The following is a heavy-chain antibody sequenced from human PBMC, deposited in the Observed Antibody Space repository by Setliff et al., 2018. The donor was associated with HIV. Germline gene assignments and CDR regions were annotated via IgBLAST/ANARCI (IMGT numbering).Heavy chain of an antibody. J-gene: IGHJ3*02. V-gene: IGHV4-39*01. CDR2: IYHSGLT. Sequence: SKTLSLTCTVSGCSISISSHYWGWIRQPPGKGLEWIGRIYHSGLTYYNASLKSRVSISVDTSKNQFSVKLNSVTAADTAVYYCARSISLLRGPLGDVFDIWGQGTMVTVSS. CDR1: GCSISISSHY. CDR3: ARSISLLRGPLGDVFDI. D-gene: IGHD3-10*01.